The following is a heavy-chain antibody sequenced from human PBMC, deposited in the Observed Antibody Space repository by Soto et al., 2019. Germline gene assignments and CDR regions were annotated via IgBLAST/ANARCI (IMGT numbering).Heavy chain of an antibody. J-gene: IGHJ5*02. Sequence: GGSLGLSCAASGFTFSNFAMSWVRQSPGKGLEWVSAIYGTGSTTYYADSVKGRFTISRDNSKNTLYLQMNSLRAEDTAVYYCARDYIVVVVAATIGGFWFDPWGQGTLVTVSS. D-gene: IGHD2-15*01. CDR3: ARDYIVVVVAATIGGFWFDP. V-gene: IGHV3-23*01. CDR1: GFTFSNFA. CDR2: IYGTGSTT.